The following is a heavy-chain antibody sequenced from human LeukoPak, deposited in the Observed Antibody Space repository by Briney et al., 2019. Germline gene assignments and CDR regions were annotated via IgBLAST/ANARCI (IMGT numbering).Heavy chain of an antibody. V-gene: IGHV4-59*02. D-gene: IGHD5-24*01. CDR3: ARSVWLQQEDWYFDL. Sequence: MSSETLSLTCTVSGGSVSSYYWSWIRQPPGKGLEWIGYIYYSGSTNYNPSLKSRVTISVDTSKNQFSLKLSSVTAADTAVYYCARSVWLQQEDWYFDLWGRGTLVTVSS. J-gene: IGHJ2*01. CDR1: GGSVSSYY. CDR2: IYYSGST.